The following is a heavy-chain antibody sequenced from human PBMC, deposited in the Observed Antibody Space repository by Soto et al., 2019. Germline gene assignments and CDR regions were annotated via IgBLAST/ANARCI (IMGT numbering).Heavy chain of an antibody. CDR3: ARVGCTSTSCYSHYYYGMDV. CDR2: TYYRSKWYN. Sequence: SQTLSLTCAISGDSVSSNSAAWNWIRQSPSRGLEWLGRTYYRSKWYNDYAVSVKSRITINPDTSKNQFSLQLNSVTPEDTAVYYCARVGCTSTSCYSHYYYGMDVWGQGTTVTVYS. D-gene: IGHD2-2*01. CDR1: GDSVSSNSAA. J-gene: IGHJ6*02. V-gene: IGHV6-1*01.